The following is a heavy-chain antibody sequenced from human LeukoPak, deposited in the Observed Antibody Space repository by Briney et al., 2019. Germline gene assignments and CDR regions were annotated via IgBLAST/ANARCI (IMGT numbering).Heavy chain of an antibody. CDR3: AGCSGGSCYMGGDAFDI. CDR1: GYTFTGYY. J-gene: IGHJ3*02. V-gene: IGHV1-2*06. D-gene: IGHD2-15*01. Sequence: ASVKVSCKASGYTFTGYYMHWVRQAPGQGLEWMGQINPNSGGTNYAQKFQGRVTMTRDTSISTAYMELSRLRSDDTAVYYCAGCSGGSCYMGGDAFDIWGQGTMVTVSS. CDR2: INPNSGGT.